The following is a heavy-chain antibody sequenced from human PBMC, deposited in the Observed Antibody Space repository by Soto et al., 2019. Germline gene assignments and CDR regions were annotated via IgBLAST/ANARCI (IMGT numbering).Heavy chain of an antibody. D-gene: IGHD5-12*01. Sequence: QLQLLESGSGLVKPSQTLSLTCAVSGGSISSGGYSWSWIRQPPGKGLEWIGYIYHSGSTYYNPSLKSRVTISVDRSKNQFSVKLSSVTAADTVVYYCAAGGGLPRYYWGQGTLVTVSS. J-gene: IGHJ4*02. CDR1: GGSISSGGYS. V-gene: IGHV4-30-2*01. CDR3: AAGGGLPRYY. CDR2: IYHSGST.